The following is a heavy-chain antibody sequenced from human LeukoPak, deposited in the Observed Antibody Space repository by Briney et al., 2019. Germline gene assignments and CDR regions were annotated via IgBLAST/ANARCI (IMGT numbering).Heavy chain of an antibody. D-gene: IGHD3-3*02. Sequence: SETLSLNCTVSGASINNYNWSWIRQPAGQGLEWIGRIHGGGSTNYNPSLKSRVTVSIDTSKNQFSLKLSSMTAADTAVYYCARDLASPPYNWFDPWGQGTLVTVSS. CDR1: GASINNYN. CDR3: ARDLASPPYNWFDP. V-gene: IGHV4-4*07. CDR2: IHGGGST. J-gene: IGHJ5*02.